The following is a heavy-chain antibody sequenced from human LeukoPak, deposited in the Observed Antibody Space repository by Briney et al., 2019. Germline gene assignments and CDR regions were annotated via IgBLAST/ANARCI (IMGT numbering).Heavy chain of an antibody. J-gene: IGHJ4*02. V-gene: IGHV3-48*03. Sequence: PGGSLRLSCAACGFTFSNYEMNWVRQAPGKGLEWVSYISSSGSTIYYADSVKGRFTISRDNPKNSLYLQMNSLRAEDTAVYYCAVQRTLWQQVLDHWGQGVLVTVSS. CDR1: GFTFSNYE. D-gene: IGHD6-13*01. CDR3: AVQRTLWQQVLDH. CDR2: ISSSGSTI.